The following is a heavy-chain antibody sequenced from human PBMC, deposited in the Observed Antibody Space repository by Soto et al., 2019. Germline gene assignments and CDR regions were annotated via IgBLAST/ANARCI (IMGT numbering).Heavy chain of an antibody. CDR1: GFTFSSYG. D-gene: IGHD3-22*01. CDR2: ISYDGSNY. V-gene: IGHV3-30*03. CDR3: AGGGNYYDSSGYYGTIDY. Sequence: GGSLRLSCAASGFTFSSYGMHWVRQAPGKGLEWVAVISYDGSNYYYPDSVRGRFTISRDNSKNTLYLQVNSLRADDTAVYSCAGGGNYYDSSGYYGTIDYWGQGPLVTVSS. J-gene: IGHJ4*02.